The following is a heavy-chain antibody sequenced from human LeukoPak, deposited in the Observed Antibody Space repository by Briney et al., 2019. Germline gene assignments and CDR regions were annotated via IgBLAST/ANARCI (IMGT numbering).Heavy chain of an antibody. D-gene: IGHD4-17*01. CDR2: IYYSGST. CDR3: ARDSPTVTTWENYYYYYYMDA. Sequence: PSETLSLTCTVSGGSISSSSYYWGWIRQPPGKGLEWIGSIYYSGSTYYNPSLKSRVTISVDTSKNQFSLKLSSVTAADTAVYYCARDSPTVTTWENYYYYYYMDAWGKGTTVTVSS. V-gene: IGHV4-39*02. CDR1: GGSISSSSYY. J-gene: IGHJ6*03.